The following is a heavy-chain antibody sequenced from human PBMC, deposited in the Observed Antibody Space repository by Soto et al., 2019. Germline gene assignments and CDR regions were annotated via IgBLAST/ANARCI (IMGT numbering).Heavy chain of an antibody. D-gene: IGHD6-19*01. CDR3: ARGLSSGRNNWFDP. Sequence: SETLSLTCTFSGCSISSSSYYWGWIRQPPGKGLEWVGSIYYSGSTYYNPSLKSRITINPDTSKNQFSLQLNSVTPEDTAVYYCARGLSSGRNNWFDPWGQGTLVTVSS. V-gene: IGHV4-39*01. J-gene: IGHJ5*02. CDR2: IYYSGST. CDR1: GCSISSSSYY.